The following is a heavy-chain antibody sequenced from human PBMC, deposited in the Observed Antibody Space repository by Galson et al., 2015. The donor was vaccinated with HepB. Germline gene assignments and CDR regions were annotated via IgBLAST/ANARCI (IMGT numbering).Heavy chain of an antibody. Sequence: SETLSLTCAVSGGSISSSNWWSWVRQPPGKGLEWIGEIYHSGSTNYNPSLKSRVTISVDTSKNQFSLKLSSVTAADTAVYYCARGGSYSNHEAGWFDPWGQGTLVTVSS. D-gene: IGHD4-11*01. V-gene: IGHV4-4*02. CDR2: IYHSGST. CDR1: GGSISSSNW. CDR3: ARGGSYSNHEAGWFDP. J-gene: IGHJ5*02.